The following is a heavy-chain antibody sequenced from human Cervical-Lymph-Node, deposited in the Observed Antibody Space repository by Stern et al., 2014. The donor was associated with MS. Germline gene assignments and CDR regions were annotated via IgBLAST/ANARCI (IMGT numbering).Heavy chain of an antibody. J-gene: IGHJ4*02. CDR2: IHPGDSEV. V-gene: IGHV5-51*01. D-gene: IGHD4-11*01. CDR3: ARQLGHSNFLHY. Sequence: EVQLVQSGAGVKRPGQSLKISCRASGYSFTNYWVAWVRQKPGQGLEWMGIIHPGDSEVRYSPSFQGRVTMSVDRSINTAYLQWSSLQPSDTAMYYCARQLGHSNFLHYWGQGVLVTDSS. CDR1: GYSFTNYW.